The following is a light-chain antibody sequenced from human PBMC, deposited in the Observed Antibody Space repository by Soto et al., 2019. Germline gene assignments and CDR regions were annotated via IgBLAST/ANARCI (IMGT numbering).Light chain of an antibody. V-gene: IGLV2-23*02. J-gene: IGLJ3*02. Sequence: QSVLTQPASVSGSPGQSITISCTGTSSDVGLYNLVSWYQQLPGKAPKLIIYEVNERPSGISDRFSGSKSGNTASLTISGLQDDDEADYYFCYYVGGSILMFGGGTKLTVL. CDR2: EVN. CDR1: SSDVGLYNL. CDR3: CYYVGGSILM.